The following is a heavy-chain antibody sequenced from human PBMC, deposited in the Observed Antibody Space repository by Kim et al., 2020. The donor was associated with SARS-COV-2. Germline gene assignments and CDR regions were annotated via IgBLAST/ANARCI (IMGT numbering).Heavy chain of an antibody. D-gene: IGHD3-22*01. CDR2: ISWNSGSI. V-gene: IGHV3-9*01. CDR1: GFTFDDYA. J-gene: IGHJ4*02. CDR3: AKDMSIVLEYDSSGSPLDY. Sequence: GGSLRLSCAASGFTFDDYAMHWVRQAPGKGLEWVSGISWNSGSIGYADSVKGRFTISRDNAKNSLYLQMNSLRAEDTALYYCAKDMSIVLEYDSSGSPLDYWGQGTLVTVSS.